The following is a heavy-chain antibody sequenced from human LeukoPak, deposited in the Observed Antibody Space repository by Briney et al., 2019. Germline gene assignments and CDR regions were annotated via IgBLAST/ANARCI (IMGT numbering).Heavy chain of an antibody. J-gene: IGHJ5*02. CDR2: FYHSGST. D-gene: IGHD3-10*01. CDR1: GYSISSGYF. V-gene: IGHV4-38-2*02. CDR3: AREGSSHPNWFDP. Sequence: PSETLSLTCTVSGYSISSGYFWGWIRQPPGKGLEWIGSFYHSGSTYYNPSLKSRVTISVDTSKNQFSLKLSSVTAADTAVYYCAREGSSHPNWFDPWGQGTLVTVSS.